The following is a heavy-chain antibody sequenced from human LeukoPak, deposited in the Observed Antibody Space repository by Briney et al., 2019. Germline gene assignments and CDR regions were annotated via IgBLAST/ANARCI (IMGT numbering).Heavy chain of an antibody. V-gene: IGHV4-30-2*01. CDR3: ARAGSYYDSSAEYYFDY. CDR2: IYHSGST. J-gene: IGHJ4*02. CDR1: GGSISSGGYS. D-gene: IGHD3-22*01. Sequence: SQTLSLTCAVSGGSISSGGYSWSWIRQPPGKGLEWIGYIYHSGSTYYNPSLKSRVTISVDRSKNQFSLKLSSVTAADTAVYYCARAGSYYDSSAEYYFDYWGQGTLVTVSS.